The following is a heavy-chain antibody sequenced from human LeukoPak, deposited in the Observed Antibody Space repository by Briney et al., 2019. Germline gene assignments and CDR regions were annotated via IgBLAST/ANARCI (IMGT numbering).Heavy chain of an antibody. V-gene: IGHV4-34*01. CDR2: INHSGST. CDR3: ARDVPKNYDYVWGSYRHTFDY. CDR1: GGSFSGYY. Sequence: SETLSLTCAVYGGSFSGYYWSWIRQPPGKGLEWIGEINHSGSTNYNPSLKSRVTISLDTSKNQFSLKLSSVTAADTAVYYCARDVPKNYDYVWGSYRHTFDYWGQGTLVTVSS. J-gene: IGHJ4*02. D-gene: IGHD3-16*02.